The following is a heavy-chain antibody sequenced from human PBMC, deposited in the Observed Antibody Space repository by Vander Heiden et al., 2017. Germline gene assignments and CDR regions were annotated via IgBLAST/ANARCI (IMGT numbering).Heavy chain of an antibody. CDR3: ARKMGISPSGAFDY. V-gene: IGHV3-13*01. D-gene: IGHD6-13*01. Sequence: EVQLVESGGGLVLPGDSLRLSCADSGFSISSYNMHGVRKVKGKGVEWVSALHSTGDTYYEDSVKGRFTISRENAKNSLDLQMNSLRVGDTAMYYCARKMGISPSGAFDYWGQGALVTVSS. CDR1: GFSISSYN. CDR2: LHSTGDT. J-gene: IGHJ4*02.